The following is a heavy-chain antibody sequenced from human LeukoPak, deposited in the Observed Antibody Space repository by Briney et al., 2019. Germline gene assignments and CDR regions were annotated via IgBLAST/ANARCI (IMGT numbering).Heavy chain of an antibody. D-gene: IGHD6-19*01. CDR2: ISWDGSNE. Sequence: PGGSLRLSCAASGFTFNNYALHWVRQAPGMGLEGMAVISWDGSNEYYADSVKGRFTISRDNAKNSLYLQMNSLRAEDTAVYYCARGEAVAGTAFDIWGQGTMVTVSS. CDR1: GFTFNNYA. V-gene: IGHV3-30*04. J-gene: IGHJ3*02. CDR3: ARGEAVAGTAFDI.